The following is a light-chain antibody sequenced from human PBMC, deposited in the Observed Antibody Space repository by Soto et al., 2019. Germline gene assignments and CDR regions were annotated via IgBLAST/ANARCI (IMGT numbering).Light chain of an antibody. CDR2: DVT. CDR1: SRDVGGYQY. CDR3: SSYAGSNNLVV. V-gene: IGLV2-8*01. J-gene: IGLJ1*01. Sequence: QSALTQPPSASGSPGQSVTISCTGTSRDVGGYQYVSWYQQHPGKAPKLMIYDVTKRPSGVPDRFSGSKSGNTASLTVSVLQAEDEADYYCSSYAGSNNLVVFGTGTKLTVL.